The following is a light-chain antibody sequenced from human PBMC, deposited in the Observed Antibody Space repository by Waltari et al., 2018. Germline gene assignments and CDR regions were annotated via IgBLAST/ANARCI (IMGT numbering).Light chain of an antibody. CDR3: QQYYSTPLT. CDR2: WAS. J-gene: IGKJ4*01. CDR1: QSVLYSSNNKNY. V-gene: IGKV4-1*01. Sequence: DIVMTQSPDSLAVSLGERATINCKSSQSVLYSSNNKNYLAWYQQNPGQAPKLLIYWASTLESGVPDRFSGSGSGTDFTLTVSGLQAEDVAVYYCQQYYSTPLTFGGGTKVEIK.